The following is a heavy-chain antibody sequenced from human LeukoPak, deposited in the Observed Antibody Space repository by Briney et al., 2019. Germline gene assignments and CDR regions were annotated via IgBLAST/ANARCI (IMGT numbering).Heavy chain of an antibody. CDR2: IIPIFGTA. D-gene: IGHD3-16*02. CDR3: ASYDYVWGSYLN. Sequence: SVKASCKASGGTFTSYAISWGRQAPGQGLEWMGGIIPIFGTATYAQKSQGRVTITAEEPPSTAYLELGSLRSEDPAVYYCASYDYVWGSYLNWGQGTLVTASS. V-gene: IGHV1-69*13. CDR1: GGTFTSYA. J-gene: IGHJ4*02.